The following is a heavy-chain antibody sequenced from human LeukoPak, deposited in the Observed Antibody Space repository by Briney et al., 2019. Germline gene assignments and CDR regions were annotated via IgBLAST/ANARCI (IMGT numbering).Heavy chain of an antibody. Sequence: ASVKVSCKASGGTFSNYGISWVRQAPGQGLEWMGIINPSGGSTSYAQKFQGRVTMTRDMSTSTVYMELSSLRSEDTAVYYCARDGRYCSGGSCEGLWGQGTLVTVSS. J-gene: IGHJ4*02. CDR2: INPSGGST. V-gene: IGHV1-46*01. CDR1: GGTFSNYG. D-gene: IGHD2-15*01. CDR3: ARDGRYCSGGSCEGL.